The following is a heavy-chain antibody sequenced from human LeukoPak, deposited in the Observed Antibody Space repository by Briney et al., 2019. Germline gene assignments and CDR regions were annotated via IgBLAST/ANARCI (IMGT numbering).Heavy chain of an antibody. J-gene: IGHJ4*02. D-gene: IGHD5-12*01. Sequence: GGSLRLSCAASGFTVSSNYMSWVRQTPGKGLEWVSSISNSGGRTFYTDSVKGRFTISGDNSKITLYLQMNSLRAEDTAVYYCAKSYNGYESKPDYWGQGTLATVS. CDR1: GFTVSSNY. V-gene: IGHV3-23*01. CDR3: AKSYNGYESKPDY. CDR2: ISNSGGRT.